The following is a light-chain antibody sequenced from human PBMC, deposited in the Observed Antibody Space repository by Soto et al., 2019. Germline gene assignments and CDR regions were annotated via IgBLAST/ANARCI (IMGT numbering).Light chain of an antibody. CDR2: GAS. Sequence: EIVLTQSPGTLSLSPGERATLSCRASQSVSSSYLAWYQQKPGQAPRLLIYGASSRATGIPDRFSGSGSGTDFTLTISRLEPEDFAVYYCQQYGSSPWPVGQGTNVEIK. J-gene: IGKJ1*01. CDR3: QQYGSSPWP. CDR1: QSVSSSY. V-gene: IGKV3-20*01.